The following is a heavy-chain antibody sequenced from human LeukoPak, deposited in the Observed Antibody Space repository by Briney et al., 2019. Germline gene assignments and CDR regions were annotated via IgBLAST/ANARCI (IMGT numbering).Heavy chain of an antibody. Sequence: GASVKVSCKASGYTFTNYYMHWVRQAPGQGLEWMGIIDPSGGSTSYPHKFQGRVTMTRDMSTSTVYMELNSLRSEDTAVYFCARDPREMATIRGYPYYYYMDVWGKGTTVTVSS. D-gene: IGHD5-24*01. CDR2: IDPSGGST. V-gene: IGHV1-46*01. CDR3: ARDPREMATIRGYPYYYYMDV. CDR1: GYTFTNYY. J-gene: IGHJ6*03.